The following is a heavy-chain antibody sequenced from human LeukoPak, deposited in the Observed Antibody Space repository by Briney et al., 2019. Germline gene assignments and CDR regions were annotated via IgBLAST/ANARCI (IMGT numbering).Heavy chain of an antibody. CDR1: GYSISSGYY. CDR2: IYHSGNT. Sequence: SETLSLTCAVSGYSISSGYYWGWIRQPPGKGLDWIGSIYHSGNTYYNPSLKSRVTISVDTSKNQFSLKLSSVTAADTAVYNCARQGGSYWDWFDPWGQGTLVTVSS. CDR3: ARQGGSYWDWFDP. D-gene: IGHD2-15*01. J-gene: IGHJ5*02. V-gene: IGHV4-38-2*01.